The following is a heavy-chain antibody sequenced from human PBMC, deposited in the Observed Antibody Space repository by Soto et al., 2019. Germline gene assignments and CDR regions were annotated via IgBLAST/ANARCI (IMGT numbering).Heavy chain of an antibody. CDR1: GYTLRDYS. CDR2: FGTSRKYI. V-gene: IGHV3-48*02. J-gene: IGHJ3*02. CDR3: VRDRDWAFDI. D-gene: IGHD3-9*01. Sequence: EAQVVESGGGLVQPGGSLRLSCAASGYTLRDYSMNWVRQAPGKGLEWIAYFGTSRKYIFYSDFVRGRFTISRDDARNSVYLQLNNLRNEDTAVYYCVRDRDWAFDIWGQGTKVTVSS.